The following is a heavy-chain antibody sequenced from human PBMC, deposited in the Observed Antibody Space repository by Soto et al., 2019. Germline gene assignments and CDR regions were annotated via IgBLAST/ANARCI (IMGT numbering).Heavy chain of an antibody. CDR2: ISYDGSNK. V-gene: IGHV3-30-3*01. CDR3: ARDKLASYPLYYYGMDV. CDR1: GFTFSSYA. D-gene: IGHD2-2*01. J-gene: IGHJ6*02. Sequence: GGSLRLSCAASGFTFSSYAMHWVRQAPGKGLEWVAVISYDGSNKYYADSVKGRFTISRDNSKNTLYLQMNSLRAEDTAVYYCARDKLASYPLYYYGMDVWSQGTTVTVSS.